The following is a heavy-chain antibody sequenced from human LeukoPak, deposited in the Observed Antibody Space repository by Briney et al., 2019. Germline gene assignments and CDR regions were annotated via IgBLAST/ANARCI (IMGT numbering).Heavy chain of an antibody. D-gene: IGHD5-18*01. V-gene: IGHV3-23*01. J-gene: IGHJ3*02. Sequence: GGSLRLSCAASAFTFSNYAMSWVRQAPGKGPEWVSSTGGSGVNTYYADSVKGRFTISRDNSKNTLYLQMNSLRDEDTAVYYCVKGSQRLHTFDIWGQGTMVTVSS. CDR2: TGGSGVNT. CDR1: AFTFSNYA. CDR3: VKGSQRLHTFDI.